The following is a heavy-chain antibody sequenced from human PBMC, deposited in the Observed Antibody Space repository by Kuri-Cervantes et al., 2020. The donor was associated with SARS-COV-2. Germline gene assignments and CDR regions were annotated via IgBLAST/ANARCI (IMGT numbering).Heavy chain of an antibody. CDR2: INHSGST. Sequence: ESLKISCAVYGGSFSGYYWSWIRQPPGKGLEWIGEINHSGSTNYNPSLKSRVTISVDTSKNQFSLKLSSVTAADTAVYYCARGSWNYPFDYWGQGTLVTVSS. CDR1: GGSFSGYY. D-gene: IGHD1-7*01. CDR3: ARGSWNYPFDY. J-gene: IGHJ4*02. V-gene: IGHV4-34*01.